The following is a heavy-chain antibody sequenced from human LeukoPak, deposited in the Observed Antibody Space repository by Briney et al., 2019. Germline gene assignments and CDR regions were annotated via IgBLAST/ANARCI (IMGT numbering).Heavy chain of an antibody. V-gene: IGHV3-23*01. D-gene: IGHD1-7*01. J-gene: IGHJ4*02. CDR1: GFTFIRYA. CDR2: ISGSGGST. Sequence: GGSLRLSCAAPGFTFIRYAMSWVRPAPGKGLEWVSAISGSGGSTYYADSVKGRFTISRDNSKNTLYLQMNSLRAEDTAVYYCAKDLGNWNSGTPGSYWGQGTLVTVSS. CDR3: AKDLGNWNSGTPGSY.